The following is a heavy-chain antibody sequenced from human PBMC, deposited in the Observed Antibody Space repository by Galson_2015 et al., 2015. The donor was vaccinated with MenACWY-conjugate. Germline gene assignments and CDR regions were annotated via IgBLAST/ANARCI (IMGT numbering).Heavy chain of an antibody. CDR2: P. Sequence: PTYAGSVKDRFTISRDHAKHTLYLQMNSLRPEDTAVFYCAKTRGASFYFDSWGQGTLVTVSS. V-gene: IGHV3-74*01. CDR3: AKTRGASFYFDS. D-gene: IGHD1-26*01. J-gene: IGHJ4*02.